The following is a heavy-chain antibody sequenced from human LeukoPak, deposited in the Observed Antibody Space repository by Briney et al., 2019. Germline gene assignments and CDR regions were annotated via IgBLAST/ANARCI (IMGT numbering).Heavy chain of an antibody. CDR2: IIPIFDTA. CDR3: AREDSSGWSADYMDV. Sequence: SVKVFCKASGGSFSSYAISWVRQPPGQGLEWMGRIIPIFDTAHYAQKFQGRVTITTDESTSTAYMELSSLRSEDTAMYYCAREDSSGWSADYMDVWGKGTAVTVSS. V-gene: IGHV1-69*05. D-gene: IGHD6-19*01. J-gene: IGHJ6*03. CDR1: GGSFSSYA.